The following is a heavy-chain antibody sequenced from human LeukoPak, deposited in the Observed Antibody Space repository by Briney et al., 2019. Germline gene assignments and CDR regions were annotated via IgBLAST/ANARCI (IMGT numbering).Heavy chain of an antibody. J-gene: IGHJ4*02. V-gene: IGHV4-39*01. CDR2: IYYSGST. CDR3: ASQSSGWYRGSDY. Sequence: SETLSLTCTVSGGSISSSSYYWGWIRQPPGKGLEWIGSIYYSGSTYYNPSLKSRVTISVDTSKNQFSLKLSSVTAADTAVYYCASQSSGWYRGSDYWGQGTLVTVSS. D-gene: IGHD6-19*01. CDR1: GGSISSSSYY.